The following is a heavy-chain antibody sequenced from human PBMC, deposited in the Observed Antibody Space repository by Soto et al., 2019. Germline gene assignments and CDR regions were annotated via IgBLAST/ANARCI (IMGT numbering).Heavy chain of an antibody. CDR1: GFTLTTYS. J-gene: IGHJ4*02. V-gene: IGHV3-48*02. Sequence: LRLSCAVSGFTLTTYSMNWVRQAPGKGLEWISFINKNGFTIYYADSVKGRFTISRDYAKNSLYLQMGSLRHEDTAVYYCARGAVTGTSLFDYWGLGTLVTVSS. CDR3: ARGAVTGTSLFDY. CDR2: INKNGFTI. D-gene: IGHD6-19*01.